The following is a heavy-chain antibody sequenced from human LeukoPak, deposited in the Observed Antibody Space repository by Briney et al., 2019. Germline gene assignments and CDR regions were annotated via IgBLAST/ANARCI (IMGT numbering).Heavy chain of an antibody. Sequence: SETLSLTCTVSGGSISSGSYYWSWIRQPAGKGLEWIGRIYTSGSANYNPSLKSRVTISVDTSKNQFSLKLSSVTAADTAVYYCARDQKGGYSGYELYNWFDPWGQGTLVTVSS. CDR2: IYTSGSA. CDR1: GGSISSGSYY. J-gene: IGHJ5*02. V-gene: IGHV4-61*02. CDR3: ARDQKGGYSGYELYNWFDP. D-gene: IGHD5-12*01.